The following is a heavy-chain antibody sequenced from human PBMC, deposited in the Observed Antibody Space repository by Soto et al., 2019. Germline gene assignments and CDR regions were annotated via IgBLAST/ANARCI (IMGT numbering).Heavy chain of an antibody. CDR1: GFTVSSNY. D-gene: IGHD2-2*01. CDR2: IYSGGST. Sequence: LRLSCAASGFTVSSNYMSWVRQAPGKGLEWVSVIYSGGSTYYADSVKGRFTISRDNSKNTLYLQMNSLRAEDTAVYYCSSAAKTRDGYNPMYYFDYWGQGTLVTVSS. J-gene: IGHJ4*02. V-gene: IGHV3-53*01. CDR3: SSAAKTRDGYNPMYYFDY.